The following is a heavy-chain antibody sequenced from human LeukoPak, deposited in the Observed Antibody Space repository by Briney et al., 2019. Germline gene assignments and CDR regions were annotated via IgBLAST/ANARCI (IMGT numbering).Heavy chain of an antibody. V-gene: IGHV1-46*01. Sequence: ASVKVSCKAFGYTFTSNYMHWVRQAPGQGPEWMGVISPSGGSTTYAQKFQGRVTLTRDMSTSTDYLELSSLRSEDTAVYYCARGNTAMFDYWGQGTLVTVSS. CDR1: GYTFTSNY. CDR3: ARGNTAMFDY. J-gene: IGHJ4*02. CDR2: ISPSGGST. D-gene: IGHD5-18*01.